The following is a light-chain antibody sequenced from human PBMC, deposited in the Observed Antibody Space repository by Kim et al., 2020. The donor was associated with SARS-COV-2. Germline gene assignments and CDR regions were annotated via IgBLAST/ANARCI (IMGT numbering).Light chain of an antibody. Sequence: SVGDRVTITCRESQDIRNDLGWYQQNPGRAPKRLIYGASSLQSGGPSRFSGSGSGTEFTLTISSVQPEDFATYFCLQHSTYPITFGQGTRLEIK. CDR3: LQHSTYPIT. CDR1: QDIRND. CDR2: GAS. J-gene: IGKJ5*01. V-gene: IGKV1-17*01.